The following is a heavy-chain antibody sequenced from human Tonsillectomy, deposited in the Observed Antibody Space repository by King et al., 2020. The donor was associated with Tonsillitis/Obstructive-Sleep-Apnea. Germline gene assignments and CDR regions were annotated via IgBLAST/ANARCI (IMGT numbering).Heavy chain of an antibody. D-gene: IGHD3-22*01. CDR1: GDSFTSYW. V-gene: IGHV5-51*01. CDR3: ARRTYYYDSSGYLDAFDI. CDR2: IYPGDSDT. Sequence: QLVQSGAEVKKPGESLKISCKGSGDSFTSYWIGWVRQMPGKGLEWMGIIYPGDSDTRYSPSFQGQVTISADKSISTAYLQLSSLKASDTAMYYCARRTYYYDSSGYLDAFDIWGQGTMVTVSS. J-gene: IGHJ3*02.